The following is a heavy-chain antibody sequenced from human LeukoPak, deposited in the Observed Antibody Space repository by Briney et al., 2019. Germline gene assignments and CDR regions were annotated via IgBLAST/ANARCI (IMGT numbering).Heavy chain of an antibody. CDR1: GFTFSGHW. J-gene: IGHJ4*02. D-gene: IGHD1-14*01. V-gene: IGHV3-7*01. CDR2: INKGGSDK. Sequence: GGSLRLSCAASGFTFSGHWMSWVRQAPGKGLEWVANINKGGSDKSYVDSVKGRFTISRDNANKVLYLQMNSLRGEDTAVYYCTRDRSRAEDDWGQGTLVTVSS. CDR3: TRDRSRAEDD.